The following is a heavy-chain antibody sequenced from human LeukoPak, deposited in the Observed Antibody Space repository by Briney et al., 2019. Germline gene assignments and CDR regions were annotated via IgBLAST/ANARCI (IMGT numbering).Heavy chain of an antibody. D-gene: IGHD6-13*01. Sequence: SETLSLTCTVSGGSISNYYWNWIRQPPGKGLEWIGYIYYTGNTNYNPSLKSRVTISVDTSKNQFSPKLSSVTAADTAVYYCARDQREKSPYSSSWFLRFWGQGTLVAVSS. CDR1: GGSISNYY. CDR3: ARDQREKSPYSSSWFLRF. J-gene: IGHJ4*02. V-gene: IGHV4-59*12. CDR2: IYYTGNT.